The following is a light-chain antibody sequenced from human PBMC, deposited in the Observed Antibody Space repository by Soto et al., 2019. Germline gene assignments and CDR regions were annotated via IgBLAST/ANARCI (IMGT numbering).Light chain of an antibody. Sequence: QSVLTQPASVSGSPGQSITISCTGTSSDVGSYNLVSWYQQHTGKAPKLMIYDDTKRPSGVSNRFSGSKSGNTASLTISGLQAEDGADYYCAAWDDSTKSHVFGTGTKVTVL. V-gene: IGLV2-23*01. CDR3: AAWDDSTKSHV. CDR1: SSDVGSYNL. J-gene: IGLJ1*01. CDR2: DDT.